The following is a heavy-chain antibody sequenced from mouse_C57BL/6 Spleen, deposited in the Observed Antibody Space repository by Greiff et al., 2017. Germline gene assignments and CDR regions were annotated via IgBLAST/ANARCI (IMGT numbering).Heavy chain of an antibody. CDR1: GYTFTSYW. V-gene: IGHV1-61*01. Sequence: QVQLQQPGAELVRPGSSVKLSCKASGYTFTSYWMDWVKQRPGQGLEWIGNIYPADSETHYNQKFKDKATLTVDKSSSTAYMQLSSLTSEDSAVYYCANGYYGSAWFAYWGQGTLVTVSA. CDR2: IYPADSET. J-gene: IGHJ3*01. CDR3: ANGYYGSAWFAY. D-gene: IGHD2-3*01.